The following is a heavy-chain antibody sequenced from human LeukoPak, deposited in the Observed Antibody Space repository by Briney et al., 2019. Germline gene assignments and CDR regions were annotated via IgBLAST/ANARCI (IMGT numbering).Heavy chain of an antibody. CDR1: GDSSSLYY. CDR3: AGDYKTLAY. Sequence: SETLSHTCTVSGDSSSLYYWSWIRQPPGKGLEWIGYVYHSGSPEYNPSLKSRVTISLDTSKNQFSLKLRSVTPADTAVYYCAGDYKTLAYWGQGTLVTVSS. CDR2: VYHSGSP. D-gene: IGHD3-16*01. V-gene: IGHV4-59*01. J-gene: IGHJ4*02.